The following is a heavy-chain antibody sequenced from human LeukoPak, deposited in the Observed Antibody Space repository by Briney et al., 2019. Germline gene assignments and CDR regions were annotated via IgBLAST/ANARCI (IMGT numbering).Heavy chain of an antibody. Sequence: GGSLRLSCAASGFTFISYEMNWVRQAPGKGLEWVSYISSSGSTKYYADSVKGRFTISRDNAKNSLYLQMNSLRAEDTSVYYCARDPYSGSYGDYYYYYMDVWGKGTTVTISS. D-gene: IGHD1-26*01. CDR2: ISSSGSTK. V-gene: IGHV3-48*03. CDR1: GFTFISYE. J-gene: IGHJ6*03. CDR3: ARDPYSGSYGDYYYYYMDV.